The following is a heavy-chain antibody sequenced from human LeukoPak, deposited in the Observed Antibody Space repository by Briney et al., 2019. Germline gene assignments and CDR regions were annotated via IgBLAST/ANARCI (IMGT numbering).Heavy chain of an antibody. CDR2: ISSRSTFI. V-gene: IGHV3-21*01. CDR3: VLSQANSITQFFDY. Sequence: GGSLRLSCAASGFNFGSYTMHWVRQAPGKGLEWVSSISSRSTFIHYADSIRGRFTISRDNSKSSLLLLMNSLRAEDTAVYYCVLSQANSITQFFDYWGQGALVTVSS. D-gene: IGHD2/OR15-2a*01. CDR1: GFNFGSYT. J-gene: IGHJ4*02.